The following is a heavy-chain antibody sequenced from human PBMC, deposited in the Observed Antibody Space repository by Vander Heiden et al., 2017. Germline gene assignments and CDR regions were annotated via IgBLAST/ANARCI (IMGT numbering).Heavy chain of an antibody. D-gene: IGHD2-2*02. CDR2: IIPIFGTA. CDR3: ARGKSYCSSTSGDMLLGYYGMDV. Sequence: APGQGLEWMGGIIPIFGTANYAQKFQGRVTITADESTSTAYMELSSLRSEDTAVYYCARGKSYCSSTSGDMLLGYYGMDVWGQGTTVTVSS. J-gene: IGHJ6*02. V-gene: IGHV1-69*01.